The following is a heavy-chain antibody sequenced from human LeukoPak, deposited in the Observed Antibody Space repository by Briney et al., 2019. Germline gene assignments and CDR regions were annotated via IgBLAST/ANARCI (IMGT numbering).Heavy chain of an antibody. CDR1: GGSFSGYY. J-gene: IGHJ4*02. D-gene: IGHD3-3*01. CDR2: INHSGST. Sequence: SETLSLTCAVYGGSFSGYYWSWIRQPPGKGLEWFGEINHSGSTNYNPSLKSRVTISVDTSKNQFSLKLSSVTAADTAVYYCAISYDFWSGYPDYWGQGTLVTVSS. CDR3: AISYDFWSGYPDY. V-gene: IGHV4-34*01.